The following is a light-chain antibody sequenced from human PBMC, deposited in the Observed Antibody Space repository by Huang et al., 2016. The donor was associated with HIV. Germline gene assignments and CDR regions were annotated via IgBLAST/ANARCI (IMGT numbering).Light chain of an antibody. V-gene: IGKV2-30*01. CDR2: KVS. Sequence: DVVMTQSPLSLPVTLGQPASISCRSSQSLVYSDGNTYLNWFQQRPGQSPRRLIYKVSNRDAGVPDRFSGRGSGTDFTLKISRVEVEDVGVYYCMQGTHWLPRTFGQGTKVEIK. CDR1: QSLVYSDGNTY. CDR3: MQGTHWLPRT. J-gene: IGKJ1*01.